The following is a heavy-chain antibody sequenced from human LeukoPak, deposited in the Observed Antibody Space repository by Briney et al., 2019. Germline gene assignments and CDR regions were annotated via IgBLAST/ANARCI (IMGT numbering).Heavy chain of an antibody. CDR2: INGDGSTT. CDR3: ATVRSGSWDWFDP. CDR1: GFTFSNYW. V-gene: IGHV3-74*01. Sequence: PGGSLRLSCAASGFTFSNYWMHWVRQAPGKGLVWVSRINGDGSTTTYVDSVKGRFTISRDNAKNTVYLQMNSLRVDDTAVYYCATVRSGSWDWFDPWGQGTLVTVSS. D-gene: IGHD3-10*01. J-gene: IGHJ5*02.